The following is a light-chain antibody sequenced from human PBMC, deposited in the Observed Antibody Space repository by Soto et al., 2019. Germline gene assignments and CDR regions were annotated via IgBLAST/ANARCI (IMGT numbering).Light chain of an antibody. Sequence: QSALTQPPSVSAAPGQKVTISCSGSSSNIGGNSVSWYQQLPGTAPKLLIYDDDKRPSGIPDRFSGSKSGTSATLGITGFQTGDEADYYCGSWDSSMSADVFATGTTVTVL. V-gene: IGLV1-51*01. CDR1: SSNIGGNS. CDR3: GSWDSSMSADV. J-gene: IGLJ1*01. CDR2: DDD.